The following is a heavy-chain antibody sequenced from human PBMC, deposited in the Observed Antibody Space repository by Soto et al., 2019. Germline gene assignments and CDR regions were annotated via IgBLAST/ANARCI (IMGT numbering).Heavy chain of an antibody. CDR1: GFTVSSNY. V-gene: IGHV3-53*01. CDR2: IYSGGST. Sequence: EVQLVESGGGLIQPGGSLRLSCAASGFTVSSNYMSWVRQAPGKGLEWVSVIYSGGSTYYADSVKGRFTISRDNSKNTLYLQMNSLRAEDTAVYYCAREEGYCSSTSCDSPGGMGVWGQGTTVTVSS. CDR3: AREEGYCSSTSCDSPGGMGV. J-gene: IGHJ6*02. D-gene: IGHD2-2*01.